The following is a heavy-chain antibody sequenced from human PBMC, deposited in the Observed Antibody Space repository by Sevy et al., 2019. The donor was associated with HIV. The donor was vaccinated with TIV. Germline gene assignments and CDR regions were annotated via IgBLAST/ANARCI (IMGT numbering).Heavy chain of an antibody. V-gene: IGHV1-24*01. Sequence: ASVKVSCKVSGYTLTKLDMHWVRQAPGKGLEWMGGFDPEDDDTFYAQKFQGRVTMTEDTSTDTAYMELSSLRSEDTAVYYCTTMEYYHNIIGSSSGDYWGQGTLVTVSS. J-gene: IGHJ4*02. CDR1: GYTLTKLD. CDR2: FDPEDDDT. CDR3: TTMEYYHNIIGSSSGDY. D-gene: IGHD3-22*01.